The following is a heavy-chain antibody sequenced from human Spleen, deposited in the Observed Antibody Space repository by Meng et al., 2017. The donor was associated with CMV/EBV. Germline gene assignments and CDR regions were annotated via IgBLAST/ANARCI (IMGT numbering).Heavy chain of an antibody. D-gene: IGHD5-12*01. CDR2: ISSSGSTI. CDR3: AGDLLGYSAYGVRYFDL. J-gene: IGHJ2*01. CDR1: GFTFSSYE. V-gene: IGHV3-48*03. Sequence: GESLKISCAASGFTFSSYEMNWVRQAPGKGLEWVSYISSSGSTIYYADSVKGRFTISRDNAKNSLYLQMNSLRAEDTAVYFCAGDLLGYSAYGVRYFDLWGRGTLVTVSS.